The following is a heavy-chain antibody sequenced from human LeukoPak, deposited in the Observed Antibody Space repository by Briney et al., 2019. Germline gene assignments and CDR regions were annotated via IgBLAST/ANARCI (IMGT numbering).Heavy chain of an antibody. J-gene: IGHJ4*01. CDR2: INPISGAT. D-gene: IGHD3-16*02. CDR1: GYTFTRDN. Sequence: GSSGTPSYETSGYTFTRDNLQSMRQTFGHALNRMGIINPISGATDYAQKFQGRVTMTRDTSTSTVYMELSSLRSEDTAMYYCARLPYRDGVAQDYWGQGTLVTVSS. V-gene: IGHV1-46*01. CDR3: ARLPYRDGVAQDY.